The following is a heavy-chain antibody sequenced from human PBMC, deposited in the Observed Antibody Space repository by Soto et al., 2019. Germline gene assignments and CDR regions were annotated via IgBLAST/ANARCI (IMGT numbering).Heavy chain of an antibody. CDR2: VSPDGTST. Sequence: EVQLVESGGGLVQPGGSLRLSCAASGFTFRGYWMHWVRQAPGKGLVWVSRVSPDGTSTSYGDSVKGRFTISRDNAKDTLYLQLNSLTAEDTAVYYCARGVANRYGCGDPCGQGTLVTVSS. J-gene: IGHJ5*02. CDR3: ARGVANRYGCGDP. CDR1: GFTFRGYW. V-gene: IGHV3-74*01. D-gene: IGHD5-18*01.